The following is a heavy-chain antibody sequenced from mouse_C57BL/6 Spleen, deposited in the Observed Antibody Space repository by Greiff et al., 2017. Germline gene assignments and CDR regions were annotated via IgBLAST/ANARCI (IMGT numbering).Heavy chain of an antibody. CDR1: GYTFTSYW. V-gene: IGHV1-52*01. CDR3: ERGGGTGPFAY. J-gene: IGHJ3*01. Sequence: QVQLQQPGAELVRPGSSVKLSCKASGYTFTSYWMHWVKQRPIQGLEWIGNIDPSDSETPYNQKFKDKATLTVDKSSSTAYMQLRSLTSEDSAVDDWERGGGTGPFAYWGQGTLVTVSA. D-gene: IGHD4-1*01. CDR2: IDPSDSET.